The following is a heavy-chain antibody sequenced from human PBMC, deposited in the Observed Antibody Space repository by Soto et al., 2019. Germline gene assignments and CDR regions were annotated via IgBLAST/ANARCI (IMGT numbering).Heavy chain of an antibody. CDR2: IKEDASEE. J-gene: IGHJ4*02. Sequence: EVQLVQSGGDLVQPGGSLRLSCVASGFTFSTYWMTWVRQAPGMGLEWVAGIKEDASEELYVDSVKGRFSDSRDNAKNSLYLQLNSLSAEDTAVYYCATAISSPFSNFDYWGQGSLVTVSS. D-gene: IGHD2-2*01. CDR1: GFTFSTYW. CDR3: ATAISSPFSNFDY. V-gene: IGHV3-7*01.